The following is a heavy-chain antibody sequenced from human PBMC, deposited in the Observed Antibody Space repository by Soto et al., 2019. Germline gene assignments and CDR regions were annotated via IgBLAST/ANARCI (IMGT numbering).Heavy chain of an antibody. CDR2: IYWDDDK. CDR1: GFSLSTSGVG. CDR3: AHRQTSRTTGTTRAFDY. D-gene: IGHD1-1*01. V-gene: IGHV2-5*02. J-gene: IGHJ4*02. Sequence: QITLKESGPTLVKPTQTLTLTCTFSGFSLSTSGVGVGWIRQPPGKALEWLALIYWDDDKRYSPSLKSRLTIPKDTSKIQLVLTMTNMDPVDTATYYCAHRQTSRTTGTTRAFDYWGQGTLVTVSS.